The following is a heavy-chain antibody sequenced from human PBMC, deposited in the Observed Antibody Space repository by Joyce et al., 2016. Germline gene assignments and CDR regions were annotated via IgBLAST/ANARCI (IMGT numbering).Heavy chain of an antibody. CDR1: GYTFTDNG. V-gene: IGHV1-18*04. D-gene: IGHD6-13*01. Sequence: QIQLLQSGPELKKPGASLKVSCKASGYTFTDNGISWVRQAPGQGLEWLGWINTFNGNTNYAHKVQGRVTLTTDTSKSTVDMELTSLRSDDTAVYYCARDGTLFHYYYYMDVWGKGTTVIVS. CDR3: ARDGTLFHYYYYMDV. J-gene: IGHJ6*03. CDR2: INTFNGNT.